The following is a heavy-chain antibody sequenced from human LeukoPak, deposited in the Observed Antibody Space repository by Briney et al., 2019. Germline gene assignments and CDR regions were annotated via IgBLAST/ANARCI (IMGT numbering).Heavy chain of an antibody. CDR2: ISGSGGST. CDR1: GFTFSSYA. J-gene: IGHJ4*02. D-gene: IGHD3-10*01. V-gene: IGHV3-23*01. Sequence: GGSLRLSCAASGFTFSSYAMRGVRQAPGEGREGVTAISGSGGSTEYGDRVKVRLNISRDNSKKTMYPQMNSMSAEDTALYYCAKGHKCEGFIITSQNIVPRGVYFDYWGQGTLVTVSS. CDR3: AKGHKCEGFIITSQNIVPRGVYFDY.